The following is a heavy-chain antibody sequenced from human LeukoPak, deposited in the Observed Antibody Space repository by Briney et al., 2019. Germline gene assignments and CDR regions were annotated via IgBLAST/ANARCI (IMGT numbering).Heavy chain of an antibody. Sequence: SETLPLTCTVSGGSITNYYWSWIRQPPGKGLEWIGYIYYSGSTNYNPSLKSRVTISVDTSKNQFSLKLYSVTAADTAVCYCARDTAYFDYWGQGTLVTVSS. CDR2: IYYSGST. CDR3: ARDTAYFDY. CDR1: GGSITNYY. D-gene: IGHD4-17*01. J-gene: IGHJ4*02. V-gene: IGHV4-59*01.